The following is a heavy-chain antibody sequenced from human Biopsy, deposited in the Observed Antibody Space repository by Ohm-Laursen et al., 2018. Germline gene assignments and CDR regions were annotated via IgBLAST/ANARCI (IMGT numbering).Heavy chain of an antibody. CDR1: GGSISSFY. CDR3: ARRGSGGRSFDH. Sequence: SDTLSLTCAVSGGSISSFYWTWIRQSPGKGPEWIGDISDSGSTNYKPSLKSRVIISVDTSKNQFSLNLSSVTAADTAVYYCARRGSGGRSFDHWGQGTLVTVSS. V-gene: IGHV4-59*08. D-gene: IGHD2-15*01. CDR2: ISDSGST. J-gene: IGHJ4*02.